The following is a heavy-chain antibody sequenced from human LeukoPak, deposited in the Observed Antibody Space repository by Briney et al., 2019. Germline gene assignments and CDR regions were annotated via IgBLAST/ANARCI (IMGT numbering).Heavy chain of an antibody. V-gene: IGHV3-7*01. J-gene: IGHJ4*02. D-gene: IGHD3-3*01. CDR2: IKQDGSEK. Sequence: GGSLRLSCAASGFTFSSYWMSWVRQAPGKGLEWVANIKQDGSEKYYVDSVKGRFTTSIDNAKNSLYLQMNSLRAEDTAVYYCARDTTYYDFWSGYSNFDYWGQGTLVTVSS. CDR3: ARDTTYYDFWSGYSNFDY. CDR1: GFTFSSYW.